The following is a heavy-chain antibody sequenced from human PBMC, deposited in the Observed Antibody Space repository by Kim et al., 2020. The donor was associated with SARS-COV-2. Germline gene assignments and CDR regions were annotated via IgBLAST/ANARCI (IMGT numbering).Heavy chain of an antibody. D-gene: IGHD1-26*01. CDR1: GFTVSSNY. Sequence: GGSLRLSCAASGFTVSSNYMSWVRQAPGKGLEWVSVIYSGGSTYYADSVKGRFTISRDNSKNTLYLQMNSLRAEDTAVYYCARGLYSGSYYVDAFDIWGQGTMVTVSS. J-gene: IGHJ3*02. V-gene: IGHV3-53*01. CDR2: IYSGGST. CDR3: ARGLYSGSYYVDAFDI.